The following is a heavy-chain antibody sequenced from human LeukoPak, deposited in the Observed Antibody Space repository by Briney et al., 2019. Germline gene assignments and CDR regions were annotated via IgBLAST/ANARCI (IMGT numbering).Heavy chain of an antibody. CDR2: INHSGRT. J-gene: IGHJ4*02. V-gene: IGHV4-34*01. Sequence: SETLSLTCAVTGGSLSSYYCAWIRQSPGKGLEWIGEINHSGRTNYNSSLENRVTISVDTSNNQFSLKLTSVTAADTAVYYCARDPCTSINCPLRYWARGTLVTVSS. CDR1: GGSLSSYY. D-gene: IGHD3-3*02. CDR3: ARDPCTSINCPLRY.